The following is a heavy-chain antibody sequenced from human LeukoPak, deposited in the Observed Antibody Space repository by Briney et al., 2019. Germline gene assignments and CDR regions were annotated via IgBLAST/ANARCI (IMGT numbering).Heavy chain of an antibody. Sequence: GESLKISCKGSGYSFTSYWIGWVRQLPGKGLEWMGIIYPGDSDTRYSPSFQGQVTISADKSISTAYLQWSSLKASDTAMYYCARSTQYYDFRSGSSCFDYWGQGTLVTVSS. CDR3: ARSTQYYDFRSGSSCFDY. CDR1: GYSFTSYW. V-gene: IGHV5-51*01. D-gene: IGHD3-3*01. CDR2: IYPGDSDT. J-gene: IGHJ4*02.